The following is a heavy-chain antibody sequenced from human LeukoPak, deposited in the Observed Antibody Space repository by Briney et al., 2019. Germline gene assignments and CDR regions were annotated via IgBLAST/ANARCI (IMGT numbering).Heavy chain of an antibody. CDR1: GGSISSNSYY. J-gene: IGHJ4*02. V-gene: IGHV4-39*07. D-gene: IGHD3-10*01. Sequence: SETLSLTCTVSGGSISSNSYYWGWIRQPPGKGLEWIGSIYYSGSTYYNPSLKSRVTTSVDTSKNQFSLKLSSVTAADTAVYYCARDGGYYGSGTFDYWGQGTLVTVSS. CDR2: IYYSGST. CDR3: ARDGGYYGSGTFDY.